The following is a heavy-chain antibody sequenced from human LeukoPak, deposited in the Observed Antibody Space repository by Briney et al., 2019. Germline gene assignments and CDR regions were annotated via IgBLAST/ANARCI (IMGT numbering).Heavy chain of an antibody. CDR2: ISSSSSYI. V-gene: IGHV3-21*01. CDR1: GFTFSSYS. CDR3: AKARTDYDILTGYYYYYGMDV. Sequence: GGSLRLSCAASGFTFSSYSMNWVRQAPGKGLEWVSSISSSSSYIYYADSVKGRFTISRDNAKNSLYLQMNSLRAEDTAVYYCAKARTDYDILTGYYYYYGMDVWGQGTTVTVSS. D-gene: IGHD3-9*01. J-gene: IGHJ6*02.